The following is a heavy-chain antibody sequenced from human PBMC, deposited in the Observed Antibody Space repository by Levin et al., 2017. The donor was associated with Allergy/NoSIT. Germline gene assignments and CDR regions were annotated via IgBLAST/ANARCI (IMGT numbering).Heavy chain of an antibody. CDR1: GYSFTSYW. D-gene: IGHD6-13*01. Sequence: GESLKISCKGSGYSFTSYWIGWVRQMPGKGLEWMGIIYPGDSDTRYSPSFQGQVTISADKSISTAYLQWSSLKASDTAMYYCARLADLSIAAAGRRGEHDAFDIWGQGTMVTVSS. J-gene: IGHJ3*02. V-gene: IGHV5-51*01. CDR3: ARLADLSIAAAGRRGEHDAFDI. CDR2: IYPGDSDT.